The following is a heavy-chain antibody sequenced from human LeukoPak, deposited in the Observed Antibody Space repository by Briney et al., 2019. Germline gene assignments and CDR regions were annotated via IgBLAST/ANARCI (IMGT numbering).Heavy chain of an antibody. Sequence: SETLSLTCAVYGGSFSGYYWSWIRQPPGKGPEWIGEINHSGSTNYNPSLKSRVTISVDTSKNQFSLKLSSVTAADTAVYYCASKEGGSYGYYYYFDYWGQGTLVTVSS. CDR3: ASKEGGSYGYYYYFDY. J-gene: IGHJ4*02. V-gene: IGHV4-34*01. CDR2: INHSGST. CDR1: GGSFSGYY. D-gene: IGHD5-18*01.